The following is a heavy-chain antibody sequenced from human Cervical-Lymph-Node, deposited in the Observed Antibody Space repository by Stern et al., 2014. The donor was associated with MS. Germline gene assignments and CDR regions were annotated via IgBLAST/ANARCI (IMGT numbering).Heavy chain of an antibody. Sequence: VQLVESGGGLVQPGGSLRLSCEVSGFTFSSYWMNWVRQAPGKGLEWVANINAEGSETKYGDSVKGRFTISRDQAKNSLYLQMNSLRAEDTAVYYCAIGSDTWGQGTLVTVSS. D-gene: IGHD2-15*01. CDR3: AIGSDT. V-gene: IGHV3-7*01. J-gene: IGHJ5*02. CDR2: INAEGSET. CDR1: GFTFSSYW.